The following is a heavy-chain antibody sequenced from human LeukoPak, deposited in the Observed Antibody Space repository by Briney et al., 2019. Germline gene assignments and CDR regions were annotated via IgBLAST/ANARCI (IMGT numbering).Heavy chain of an antibody. CDR1: GFNFDRYT. D-gene: IGHD4-17*01. CDR2: ISYDGSNK. J-gene: IGHJ4*02. CDR3: ARSATTVPACFDY. Sequence: GGSLRLSCATSGFNFDRYTIHWVRQAPGKGLEWVAVISYDGSNKYYADSVKGRFTISRDNSKNTLYLQMNSLRAEDTAVYYCARSATTVPACFDYWGQGTLVTVSS. V-gene: IGHV3-30*04.